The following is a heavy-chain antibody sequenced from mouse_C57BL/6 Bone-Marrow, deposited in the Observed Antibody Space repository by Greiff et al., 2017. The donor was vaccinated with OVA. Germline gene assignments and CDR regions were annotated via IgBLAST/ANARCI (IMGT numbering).Heavy chain of an antibody. V-gene: IGHV3-6*01. CDR2: ISYDGSN. D-gene: IGHD4-1*01. CDR1: GYSITSGYY. J-gene: IGHJ3*01. CDR3: ARGRNWAFAY. Sequence: DVKLQESGPGLVKPSQSLSLTCSVTGYSITSGYYWNWIRQFPGNKLEWMGYISYDGSNNYNPSLKNRISITRDTSKNQFFLKLNSVTTEDTATYYCARGRNWAFAYWGQGTLVTVSA.